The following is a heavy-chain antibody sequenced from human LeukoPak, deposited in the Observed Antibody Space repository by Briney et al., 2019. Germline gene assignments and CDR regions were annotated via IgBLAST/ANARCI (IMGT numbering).Heavy chain of an antibody. CDR1: GGSISSGGYY. Sequence: NASETLSLTCTVSGGSISSGGYYWSWIRQHPGKGLEWIGYIYYSGSTYYNPSLKSRVTISVDTSKNQFSLKLSSVTAADTAVYYCARQSIAVAGIGAFDIWGQGTMVTVSS. J-gene: IGHJ3*02. CDR2: IYYSGST. CDR3: ARQSIAVAGIGAFDI. D-gene: IGHD6-19*01. V-gene: IGHV4-31*03.